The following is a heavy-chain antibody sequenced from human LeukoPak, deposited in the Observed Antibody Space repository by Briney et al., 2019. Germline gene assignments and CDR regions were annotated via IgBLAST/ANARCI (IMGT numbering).Heavy chain of an antibody. D-gene: IGHD2-15*01. J-gene: IGHJ6*02. V-gene: IGHV3-73*01. CDR3: TRHSDTYCSRANCYVDNFYGLDV. Sequence: GGSLRLSCAASGFTFSGSAMHCVRQASGKGLEWVGRIRSRANSYVTAYSAAVTGRFIIFRDDSSDTAYLQMNSLTTEDTAVYYCTRHSDTYCSRANCYVDNFYGLDVWGRGTRVTVSS. CDR2: IRSRANSYVT. CDR1: GFTFSGSA.